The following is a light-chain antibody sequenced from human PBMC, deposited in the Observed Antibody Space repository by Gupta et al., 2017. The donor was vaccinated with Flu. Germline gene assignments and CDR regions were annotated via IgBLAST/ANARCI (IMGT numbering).Light chain of an antibody. V-gene: IGKV3-11*01. CDR1: QSVGTY. CDR3: QKRSNWPPYT. CDR2: DAS. Sequence: EIVLTQSPATLSVSPGERATLYCRASQSVGTYLAWYQQKPGQTPRLLVYDASNRATGIPARFSFSGSGTDFTLTISIREPEYFAVYYCQKRSNWPPYTFGQGTRLEI. J-gene: IGKJ2*01.